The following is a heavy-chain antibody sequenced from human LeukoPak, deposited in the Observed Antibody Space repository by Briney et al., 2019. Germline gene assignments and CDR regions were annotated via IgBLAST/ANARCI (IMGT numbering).Heavy chain of an antibody. D-gene: IGHD1-26*01. Sequence: PSETLSLTCTVSGVSISSYYWTWIRQPAGKGLEWIGRIYSSGNTNYNPSLESRVTMSVDTSKNQFSLKLTSVPAADTAVYYCARERGILRGDAFDIWGQGTMVTVSS. V-gene: IGHV4-4*07. CDR2: IYSSGNT. CDR3: ARERGILRGDAFDI. J-gene: IGHJ3*02. CDR1: GVSISSYY.